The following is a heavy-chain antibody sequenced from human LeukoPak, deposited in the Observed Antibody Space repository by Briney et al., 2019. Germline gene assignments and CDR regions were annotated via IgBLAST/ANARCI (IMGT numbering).Heavy chain of an antibody. V-gene: IGHV3-21*01. J-gene: IGHJ4*02. CDR2: ISSSSSYI. CDR1: GVTFSSYS. CDR3: ARGPDFWSGYYTVYFDY. Sequence: PGGSLRLSCAASGVTFSSYSMNWVRQAPGKGLEWVSSISSSSSYIYYADSVKGRFTISRDNAKNSLYLQMNSLRAEDTAVYYCARGPDFWSGYYTVYFDYWGQGTLVTVSS. D-gene: IGHD3-3*01.